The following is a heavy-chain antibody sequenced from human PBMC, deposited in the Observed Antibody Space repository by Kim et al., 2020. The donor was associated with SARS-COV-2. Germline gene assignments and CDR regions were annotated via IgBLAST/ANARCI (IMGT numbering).Heavy chain of an antibody. D-gene: IGHD2-2*01. CDR3: ATGQTIVVVPAAIRSYYSYYGMDV. Sequence: ASVKVSCKVSGYTLSELSMHWVRQAPGKGLEWMGGFDPEDGETIYAQKFQGRVTMTEDTSTDTAYMELSSLRSEDTAVYYCATGQTIVVVPAAIRSYYSYYGMDVWGQGTTVTVSS. V-gene: IGHV1-24*01. J-gene: IGHJ6*02. CDR2: FDPEDGET. CDR1: GYTLSELS.